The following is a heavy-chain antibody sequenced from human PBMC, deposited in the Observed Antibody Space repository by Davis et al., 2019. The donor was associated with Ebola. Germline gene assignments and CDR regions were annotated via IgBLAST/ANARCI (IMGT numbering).Heavy chain of an antibody. CDR1: GYKFSDYW. J-gene: IGHJ3*02. V-gene: IGHV5-51*01. CDR3: AKGRGPYRRGDAFDI. Sequence: GESLKISCKASGYKFSDYWIGWERQEPGKGLEWMGIIFPGDSDIRYSPSFQGQVTIPADKSISTVYLQWSSLKASDTAMYFCAKGRGPYRRGDAFDIWGRGTMVTVSS. CDR2: IFPGDSDI. D-gene: IGHD1-26*01.